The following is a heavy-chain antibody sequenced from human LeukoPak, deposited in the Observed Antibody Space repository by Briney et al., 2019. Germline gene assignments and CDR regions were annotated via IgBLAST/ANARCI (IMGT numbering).Heavy chain of an antibody. Sequence: GGSLRLSCAASGFAFSSYGMHWVRQAPGKGLEWVAFIRYDGSNKYYADSVKGRFTISRDNSKNTLYLQMNSLRAEDTAVYYCAKDRVAAAATTNDYWGQGTLVTVSS. CDR2: IRYDGSNK. J-gene: IGHJ4*02. CDR1: GFAFSSYG. CDR3: AKDRVAAAATTNDY. V-gene: IGHV3-30*02. D-gene: IGHD6-13*01.